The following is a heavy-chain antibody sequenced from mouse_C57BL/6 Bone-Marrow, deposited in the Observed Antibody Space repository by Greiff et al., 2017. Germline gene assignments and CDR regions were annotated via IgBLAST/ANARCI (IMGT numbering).Heavy chain of an antibody. CDR1: GFSLSTFGMG. CDR2: IWWDDDK. J-gene: IGHJ3*01. Sequence: QVTLKVCGPGILQPSQTLSLTCSFSGFSLSTFGMGVGWIRQPSGKGLEWLAHIWWDDDKYYNPALKSRLTISKDTSKNQLFLKIANVDTADTATYYCARMAIYYDYDGFAYWGQGTLVTVSA. D-gene: IGHD2-4*01. V-gene: IGHV8-8*01. CDR3: ARMAIYYDYDGFAY.